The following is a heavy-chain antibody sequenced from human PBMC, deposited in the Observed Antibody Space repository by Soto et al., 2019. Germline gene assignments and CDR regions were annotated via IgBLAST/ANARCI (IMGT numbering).Heavy chain of an antibody. D-gene: IGHD6-13*01. CDR1: GFTLSSYA. CDR3: AKDPLGIAGYYYYMDV. V-gene: IGHV3-23*01. J-gene: IGHJ6*03. CDR2: ISGSGGST. Sequence: PGGSLRLSCAASGFTLSSYAMSWVRQAPGKGLEWVSAISGSGGSTYYADSVKGRFTISRDNSKNTLYLQMNSLRAEDTAVYYCAKDPLGIAGYYYYMDVWGKGTTVTVSS.